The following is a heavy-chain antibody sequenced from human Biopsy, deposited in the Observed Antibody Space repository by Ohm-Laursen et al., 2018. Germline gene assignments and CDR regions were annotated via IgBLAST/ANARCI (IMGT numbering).Heavy chain of an antibody. J-gene: IGHJ4*02. Sequence: SETLSLTCTVSGGSIYNFFWSWIRQPPGKGLEWIGYIYYSGSTNYNPSLKSRVTISVDRSKNHFSLELSSVTAADMAIYYCARGMRSSGWPYFDSWGQGTLVTVSS. CDR3: ARGMRSSGWPYFDS. D-gene: IGHD6-19*01. CDR1: GGSIYNFF. V-gene: IGHV4-59*01. CDR2: IYYSGST.